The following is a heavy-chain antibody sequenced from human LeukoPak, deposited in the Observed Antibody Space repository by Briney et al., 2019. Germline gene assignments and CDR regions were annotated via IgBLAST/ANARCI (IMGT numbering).Heavy chain of an antibody. CDR3: ARGPRTEWLRLFDY. J-gene: IGHJ4*02. D-gene: IGHD5-12*01. CDR1: GYTFTGYY. Sequence: ASVKVSCKASGYTFTGYYMHWVRQAPGQGLEGMGWINPNSGGTNYAQKFQGRVTMTRDTYISTAYMELSRLRSDDTAVYYCARGPRTEWLRLFDYWGQGTLVTVSS. V-gene: IGHV1-2*02. CDR2: INPNSGGT.